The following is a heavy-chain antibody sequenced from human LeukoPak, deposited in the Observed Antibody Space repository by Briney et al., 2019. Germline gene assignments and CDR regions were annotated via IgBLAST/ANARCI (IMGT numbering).Heavy chain of an antibody. D-gene: IGHD3-22*01. V-gene: IGHV1-18*01. Sequence: ASVKVSCKASGYTFTSYGISWVRQAPGQGLEWMGWISAYNGNTNYAQNLQGRVTMTTDTSTSTAYMELRSLRSDDTAVYHCARSDYYDSSGYPNGYFDYWGQGTLVTVSS. CDR2: ISAYNGNT. CDR1: GYTFTSYG. CDR3: ARSDYYDSSGYPNGYFDY. J-gene: IGHJ4*02.